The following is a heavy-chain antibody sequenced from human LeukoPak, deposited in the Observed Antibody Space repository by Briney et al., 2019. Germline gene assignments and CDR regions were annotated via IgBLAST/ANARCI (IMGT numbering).Heavy chain of an antibody. Sequence: ASVKVSCKASGYTFTSYYMHWVQQAPGQGLEWMGIINPSGGSTSYAQKFQGRVTMTRDTSTSTVYMELSSLRSEDTAVYYCARSGSYYGDYGDAFDIWGQGTMVTVSS. CDR3: ARSGSYYGDYGDAFDI. V-gene: IGHV1-46*01. D-gene: IGHD4-17*01. CDR1: GYTFTSYY. CDR2: INPSGGST. J-gene: IGHJ3*02.